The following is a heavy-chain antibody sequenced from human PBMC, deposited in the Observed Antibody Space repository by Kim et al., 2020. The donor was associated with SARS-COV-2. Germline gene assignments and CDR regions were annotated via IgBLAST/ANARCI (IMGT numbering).Heavy chain of an antibody. J-gene: IGHJ5*02. D-gene: IGHD3-10*01. Sequence: TFYNPSLRSRVTMSVDTTKNQFSVRLTSLTAADTAVYYCTRHKTMEEWLDPWGQGALVSVST. CDR3: TRHKTMEEWLDP. V-gene: IGHV4-39*01. CDR2: T.